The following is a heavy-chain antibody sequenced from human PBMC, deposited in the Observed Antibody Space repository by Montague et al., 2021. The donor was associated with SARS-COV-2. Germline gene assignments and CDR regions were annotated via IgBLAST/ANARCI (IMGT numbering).Heavy chain of an antibody. CDR2: IDPSDSYT. V-gene: IGHV5-10-1*01. CDR3: ARCSNYDILTGTNYYYYYMDV. J-gene: IGHJ6*03. CDR1: GYSFTSYW. Sequence: QSVAEVKTPGESLRISCKGSGYSFTSYWISWVRQMPGKGLEWMGRIDPSDSYTNYSPSFQGHVTISADKSISTAYLQWSSLKASDTAMYYCARCSNYDILTGTNYYYYYMDVWGKGTTVTVSS. D-gene: IGHD3-9*01.